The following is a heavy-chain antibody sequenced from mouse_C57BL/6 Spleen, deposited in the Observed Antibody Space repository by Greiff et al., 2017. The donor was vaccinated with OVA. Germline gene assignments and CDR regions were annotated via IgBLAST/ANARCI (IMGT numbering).Heavy chain of an antibody. CDR2: IDPENGDT. V-gene: IGHV14-4*01. Sequence: VQLQQSGAELVRPGASVKLSCTASGFNIKDDYMHWVKQRPEQGLEWIGWIDPENGDTEYASKFQGKATITADTSSKTAYLQLSSLTSEDTAVYYCTTGSNSAMDYGGQGTSVTVSS. CDR3: TTGSNSAMDY. J-gene: IGHJ4*01. CDR1: GFNIKDDY. D-gene: IGHD2-5*01.